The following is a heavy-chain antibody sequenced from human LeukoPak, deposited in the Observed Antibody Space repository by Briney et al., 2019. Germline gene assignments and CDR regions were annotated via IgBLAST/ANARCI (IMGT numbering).Heavy chain of an antibody. CDR2: IQYCGNT. J-gene: IGHJ5*02. CDR1: GDHPTSYL. D-gene: IGHD2-2*01. V-gene: IGHV4-59*12. CDR3: AKRRHCSSATCPNWFDP. Sequence: SETLPHTCCLPGDHPTSYLWAWVPQPPGKGPERLGYIQYCGNTNYKPSLKSRVTISIVLSKSQFSLKLSSVTAADTAVYYCAKRRHCSSATCPNWFDPWXQGTLVTVSS.